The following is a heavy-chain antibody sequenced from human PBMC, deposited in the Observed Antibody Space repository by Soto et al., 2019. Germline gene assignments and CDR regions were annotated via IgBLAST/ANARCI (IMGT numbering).Heavy chain of an antibody. CDR2: SSATGAGT. D-gene: IGHD1-7*01. V-gene: IGHV3-23*01. CDR3: AKDRRAGGNYGFYSDF. J-gene: IGHJ4*02. Sequence: EVQLLESGGGLVQPGGSLRLSCAASGFTFSSYGMTWVRQAPGKGLECVAFSSATGAGTYYADSVKGRFTISRDNSKNTLYLQMTSLRAADTAVYYCAKDRRAGGNYGFYSDFWGQGALVIVSS. CDR1: GFTFSSYG.